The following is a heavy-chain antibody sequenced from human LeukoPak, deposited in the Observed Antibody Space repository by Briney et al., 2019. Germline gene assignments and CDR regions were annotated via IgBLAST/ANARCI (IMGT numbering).Heavy chain of an antibody. CDR2: ISAYNGNT. CDR1: GYTFTSYG. V-gene: IGHV1-18*01. Sequence: VASVKVSCKASGYTFTSYGISWVRQAPGQGLEWMGWISAYNGNTNYAQKLQGRVTMTTDTSTSTAYMELRSLRSDDTAVYYCARGSYPDRTNGVCPFDYWGQGTLVTVSS. CDR3: ARGSYPDRTNGVCPFDY. D-gene: IGHD2-8*01. J-gene: IGHJ4*02.